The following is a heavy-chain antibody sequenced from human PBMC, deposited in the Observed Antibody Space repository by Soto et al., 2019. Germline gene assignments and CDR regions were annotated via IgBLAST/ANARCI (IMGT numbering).Heavy chain of an antibody. CDR2: IKSKTDGGTT. CDR3: STRGVIYLLARDYYYYGSHV. Sequence: GGSLRLSCAASGFTFSNAWMTWVRQAPGKGLEWVGRIKSKTDGGTTDYVAPVKGRFTISRDDSKNTLYLQMNSLKTEDTAVYYCSTRGVIYLLARDYYYYGSHVWGQGTTVTVSS. J-gene: IGHJ6*02. D-gene: IGHD2-21*01. V-gene: IGHV3-15*01. CDR1: GFTFSNAW.